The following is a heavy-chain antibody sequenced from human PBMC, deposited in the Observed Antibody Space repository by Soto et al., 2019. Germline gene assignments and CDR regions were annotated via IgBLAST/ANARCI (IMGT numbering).Heavy chain of an antibody. CDR2: IDYGGSKI. J-gene: IGHJ4*02. CDR1: GFTFDDYT. Sequence: LRLSCAASGFTFDDYTMHWVRQAPGKGLEWVAVIDYGGSKIYYADSVKGRFTISRDNSKNTLYLQMNSLRDEDTAVYYCASHYDMWSGYLSPVDYWGQGTLVTVSS. CDR3: ASHYDMWSGYLSPVDY. D-gene: IGHD3-3*01. V-gene: IGHV3-30*04.